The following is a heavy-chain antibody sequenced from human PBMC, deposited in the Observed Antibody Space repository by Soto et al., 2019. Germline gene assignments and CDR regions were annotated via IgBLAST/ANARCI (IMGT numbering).Heavy chain of an antibody. CDR2: IIPIFGTA. V-gene: IGHV1-69*01. Sequence: QVQLVQSGAEVQKPGSSVKVSCNASGGTFSSYAISWVRQAPGQGLEWMGGIIPIFGTANYAQTFQGRVTITADESTSTAYMELRSLISEDTAVYYCARGMEGYLSSDIGYWGQGTLVTVSS. D-gene: IGHD2-15*01. CDR1: GGTFSSYA. CDR3: ARGMEGYLSSDIGY. J-gene: IGHJ4*02.